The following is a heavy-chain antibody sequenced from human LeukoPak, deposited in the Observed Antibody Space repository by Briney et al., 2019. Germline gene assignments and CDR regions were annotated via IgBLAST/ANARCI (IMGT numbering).Heavy chain of an antibody. CDR1: GFTFSDYY. V-gene: IGHV3-11*06. CDR3: ARAPHYSNYGPYYYGMDV. D-gene: IGHD4-11*01. Sequence: GGSLRLSCAASGFTFSDYYMSWIRQAPGKGLEWVSYISSSSSYTNYADSVKGRFTISRDDAKNSLYLQMNSLRAEDTAVYYCARAPHYSNYGPYYYGMDVWGQGTTVTVSS. CDR2: ISSSSSYT. J-gene: IGHJ6*02.